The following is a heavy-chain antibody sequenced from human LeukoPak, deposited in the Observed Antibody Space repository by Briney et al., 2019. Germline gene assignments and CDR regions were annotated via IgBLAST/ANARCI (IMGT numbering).Heavy chain of an antibody. V-gene: IGHV1-69*13. CDR2: IIPIFGTA. CDR3: ARVPKRSLSWFDP. Sequence: SVKVSCKASGGTFSSYAISWVRQAPGQRLEWMGGIIPIFGTANYAQKFQGRVTITADESTSTAYMELSSMRSEDTAVYYCARVPKRSLSWFDPWGQGTLVTVSS. J-gene: IGHJ5*02. D-gene: IGHD3-10*01. CDR1: GGTFSSYA.